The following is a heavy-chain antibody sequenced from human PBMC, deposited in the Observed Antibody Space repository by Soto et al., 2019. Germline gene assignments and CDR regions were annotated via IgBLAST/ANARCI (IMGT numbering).Heavy chain of an antibody. Sequence: QITLKESGPTLVKPTQTLTLTCTFSGFSLSTSGVGVGWIRQPPGKALEWLALIYWDGDKRYSPSLKSRLTXIXDNSKNPVVLIMTNMDPVDTATYFCVQYNKGLRFEFGGQGSAVSLS. CDR1: GFSLSTSGVG. D-gene: IGHD5-12*01. CDR3: VQYNKGLRFEF. J-gene: IGHJ4*02. V-gene: IGHV2-5*02. CDR2: IYWDGDK.